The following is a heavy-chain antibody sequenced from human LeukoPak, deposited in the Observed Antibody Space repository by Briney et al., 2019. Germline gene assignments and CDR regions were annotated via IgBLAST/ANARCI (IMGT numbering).Heavy chain of an antibody. V-gene: IGHV3-23*01. J-gene: IGHJ2*01. CDR3: AKNLWGSEAYSWFFDL. CDR2: ITGSGGTT. CDR1: GFTFSSYG. Sequence: PGGSLRLSCAASGFTFSSYGMSWVRQAPGKGLEWVSSITGSGGTTYGDSVQGRFTISRHNSKNTLYLQMSSLRGEDTAVYCCAKNLWGSEAYSWFFDLWGRGTLVTVSS. D-gene: IGHD3-16*01.